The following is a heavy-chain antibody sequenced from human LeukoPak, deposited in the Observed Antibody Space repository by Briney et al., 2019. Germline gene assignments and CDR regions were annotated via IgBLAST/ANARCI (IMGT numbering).Heavy chain of an antibody. CDR3: ARGTTRNYGDFDY. CDR1: GYTFSNYG. V-gene: IGHV1-8*01. Sequence: GASVKVSCKASGYTFSNYGINWVRQVTGQGLEWMGWLNPDSGNTGYAQRFQGRVTLTRNPSISTAYMEVSSLRSEDTAVYFCARGTTRNYGDFDYWGQGTLVTVSS. J-gene: IGHJ4*02. D-gene: IGHD3-10*01. CDR2: LNPDSGNT.